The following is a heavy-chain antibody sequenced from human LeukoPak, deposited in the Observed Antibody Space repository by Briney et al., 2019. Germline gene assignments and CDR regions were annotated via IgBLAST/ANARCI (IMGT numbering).Heavy chain of an antibody. V-gene: IGHV1-18*01. CDR2: ISAYNGDT. CDR3: ARAPRGGASDY. D-gene: IGHD1-26*01. Sequence: GASVKVSCKASGYTFTSYGTRWVRQAPGQGLEWMGWISAYNGDTNYAQKLQGRVTMTTDTSTSTAYMELRSLRSDDTAMYYCARAPRGGASDYWGQGTLVTVSS. J-gene: IGHJ4*02. CDR1: GYTFTSYG.